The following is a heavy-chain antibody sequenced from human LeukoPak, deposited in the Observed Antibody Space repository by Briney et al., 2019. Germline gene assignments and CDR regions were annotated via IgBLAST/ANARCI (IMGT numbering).Heavy chain of an antibody. CDR1: GGSISSGDYY. Sequence: SETLSLTCTVSGGSISSGDYYWSWIRQPPGKGLEWIGYIYYSGSTYYNPSLKSRVTISVDTSKNQFSLKLSSVTAADTAVYYCGREGVVVSRGWFDPWGQGTLVTVSS. V-gene: IGHV4-30-4*08. D-gene: IGHD2-2*01. J-gene: IGHJ5*02. CDR2: IYYSGST. CDR3: GREGVVVSRGWFDP.